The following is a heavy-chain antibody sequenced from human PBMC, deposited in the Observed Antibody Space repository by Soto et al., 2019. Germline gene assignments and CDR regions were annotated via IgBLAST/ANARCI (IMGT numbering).Heavy chain of an antibody. D-gene: IGHD3-3*01. CDR3: ARALDFWSDYFDY. CDR1: GLTVSSNY. CDR2: IYSDGST. Sequence: GGSLRLSCAASGLTVSSNYMSWVRQAPGKGLEWVSFIYSDGSTYYADSVKGRFTISRDNSKNTLYLQMNSLRTEDTAVYYCARALDFWSDYFDYWGQGSLVTVSS. V-gene: IGHV3-66*02. J-gene: IGHJ4*02.